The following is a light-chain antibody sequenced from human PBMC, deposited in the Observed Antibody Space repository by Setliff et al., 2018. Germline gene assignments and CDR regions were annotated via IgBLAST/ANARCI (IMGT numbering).Light chain of an antibody. J-gene: IGLJ2*01. CDR2: DVS. CDR1: SSDVGTYKY. V-gene: IGLV2-14*01. Sequence: QSALAQPASVSGSPGQSITISCTGTSSDVGTYKYVSWYQQNPGQAPKLMIYDVSNRPSGVSIRFSGSKSGNTASLTISGLQAEDEADYYCSSYTTSNTVIFGGGTKVTLL. CDR3: SSYTTSNTVI.